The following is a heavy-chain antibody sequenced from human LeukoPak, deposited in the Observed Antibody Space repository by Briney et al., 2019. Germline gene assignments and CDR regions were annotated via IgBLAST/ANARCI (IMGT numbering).Heavy chain of an antibody. V-gene: IGHV3-48*01. CDR3: ARDRGRFDY. D-gene: IGHD3-16*01. CDR2: ISGSSSAI. Sequence: GGSLRLSCAASGFSFSAYSMNWVRQAPGKGLEWVSYISGSSSAIYYADSVKGRFTISRDNAKNSLYLQMNSLRAEDTAVYYCARDRGRFDYWGQGTLVTVSS. J-gene: IGHJ4*02. CDR1: GFSFSAYS.